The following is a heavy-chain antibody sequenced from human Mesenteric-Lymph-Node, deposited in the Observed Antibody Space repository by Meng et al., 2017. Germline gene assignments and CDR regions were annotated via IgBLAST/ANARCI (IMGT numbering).Heavy chain of an antibody. D-gene: IGHD3-3*02. J-gene: IGHJ4*02. Sequence: QVQLQESGPGLVKPSQTLSLTCAVYGGSFSDYYWSWIRRPPGKGLEWIGEINHGGSTNYNPSLKSRVTISVDTSKNQLSLRLSSMTAADTAVYYCARGPTEHSFDYWGQGTLVTVSS. CDR2: INHGGST. CDR3: ARGPTEHSFDY. CDR1: GGSFSDYY. V-gene: IGHV4-34*09.